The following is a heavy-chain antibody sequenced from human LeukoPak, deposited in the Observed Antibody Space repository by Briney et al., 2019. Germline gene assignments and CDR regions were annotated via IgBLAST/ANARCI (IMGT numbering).Heavy chain of an antibody. Sequence: GGSLRLSCAASGFTFSSHAMSWVRQAPGKGLEWVSVISNSGAGTYCADSVKGRFTISRDNFENTLYLQMNNLRAEDTALYYCAGRPTGYSSGYIFWGQGALVTVSS. V-gene: IGHV3-23*01. CDR3: AGRPTGYSSGYIF. CDR2: ISNSGAGT. CDR1: GFTFSSHA. D-gene: IGHD5-18*01. J-gene: IGHJ1*01.